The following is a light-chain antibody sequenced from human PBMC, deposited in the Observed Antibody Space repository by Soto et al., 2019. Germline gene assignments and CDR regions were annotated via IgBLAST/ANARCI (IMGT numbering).Light chain of an antibody. CDR2: NNN. Sequence: QAVVTQPPSVSGAPGQRVTISCTGSTSNIGAGYDVHWYQQPPGTAPKLVIYNNNNRPSGVPDRFSGSKSGTSGSLAITGLQAEDEAEYFCQSYDGSLTGVIFGGGTKVTVL. V-gene: IGLV1-40*01. J-gene: IGLJ2*01. CDR3: QSYDGSLTGVI. CDR1: TSNIGAGYD.